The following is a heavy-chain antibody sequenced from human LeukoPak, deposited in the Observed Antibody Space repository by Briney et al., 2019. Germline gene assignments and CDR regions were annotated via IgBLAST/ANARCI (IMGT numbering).Heavy chain of an antibody. D-gene: IGHD1-1*01. V-gene: IGHV4-31*03. CDR1: GGSISSGGYY. J-gene: IGHJ4*02. CDR3: ARDQQLAHFDS. Sequence: SETLSLTCTVSGGSISSGGYYWHWVRQHPGKGLEWIGNIYHSGDTDYNPSLRSRVTISVDTSMNQFSLKLNSVTAADTAVYYCARDQQLAHFDSWGQGTLVTVSP. CDR2: IYHSGDT.